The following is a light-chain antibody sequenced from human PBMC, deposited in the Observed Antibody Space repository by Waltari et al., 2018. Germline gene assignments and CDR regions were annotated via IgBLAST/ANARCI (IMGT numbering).Light chain of an antibody. CDR3: AAWDDSLSGPRV. Sequence: QSVLTQPPSASGTPGQRVTISCSGSSSNIGSNYVYWYQQLPGTAPKLLIYRTNQRPSGCPYRFSGSKSGTSASLAISGLRSDDEADYYCAAWDDSLSGPRVFGGGTKLTVL. J-gene: IGLJ3*02. CDR2: RTN. CDR1: SSNIGSNY. V-gene: IGLV1-47*01.